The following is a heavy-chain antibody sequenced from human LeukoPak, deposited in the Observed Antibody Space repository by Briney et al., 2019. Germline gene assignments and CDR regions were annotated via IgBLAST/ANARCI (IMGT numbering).Heavy chain of an antibody. CDR3: ARGGAVAGYYFDY. CDR1: GFTFSSYS. Sequence: RGSLRLSCAASGFTFSSYSMNWVRQAPGKGLEWVSSISSSSRYIYYADSVKGRFTISRDNAKNSLYLQMNSLRAEDAAVYYCARGGAVAGYYFDYWGQGTLVTVSS. V-gene: IGHV3-21*01. J-gene: IGHJ4*02. D-gene: IGHD6-19*01. CDR2: ISSSSRYI.